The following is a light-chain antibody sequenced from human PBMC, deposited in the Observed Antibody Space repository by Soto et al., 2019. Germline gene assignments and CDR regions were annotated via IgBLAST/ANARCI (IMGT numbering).Light chain of an antibody. CDR2: LEGSGSY. Sequence: QSVLTLSSSASASLGSSVKLTCTLSSGHSTYIIAWHQQQPGKAPRYLMKLEGSGSYNKGSGVPDRFSGSSSGADRYLTIYNIQFEDEDDYYCETWDINTHVVFGGGTKLTVL. CDR1: SGHSTYI. J-gene: IGLJ2*01. V-gene: IGLV4-60*02. CDR3: ETWDINTHVV.